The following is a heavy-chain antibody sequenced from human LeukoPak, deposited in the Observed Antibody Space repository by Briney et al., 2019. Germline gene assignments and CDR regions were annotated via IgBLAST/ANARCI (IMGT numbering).Heavy chain of an antibody. CDR1: GGSISRSSYY. J-gene: IGHJ3*02. D-gene: IGHD3-22*01. Sequence: SETLSLTCSVSGGSISRSSYYWGWIRQPPGKGPEWIGSVYYGGNTYYNPSLKSRVTISVDTSKNQFSLKLSSVTAAETAVYYCARHDSSGPYNAFDIWGQGTMVTVSS. V-gene: IGHV4-39*01. CDR3: ARHDSSGPYNAFDI. CDR2: VYYGGNT.